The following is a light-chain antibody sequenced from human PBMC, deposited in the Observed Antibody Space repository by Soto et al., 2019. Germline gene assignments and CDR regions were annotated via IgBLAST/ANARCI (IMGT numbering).Light chain of an antibody. CDR2: WAS. V-gene: IGKV4-1*01. Sequence: DIVMTQSPDSLAVSLGERATINCKSSQSVLYSSNNKNYLAWYQQKPGQPPKLLIYWASTRESRVPDRFSGSGSGTDFTLTISSLQAEDVAVYYCQQYYRTPLTFGQGTKVEIK. CDR3: QQYYRTPLT. J-gene: IGKJ1*01. CDR1: QSVLYSSNNKNY.